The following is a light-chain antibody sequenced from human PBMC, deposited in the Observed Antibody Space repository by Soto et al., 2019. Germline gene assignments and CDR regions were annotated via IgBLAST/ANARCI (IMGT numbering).Light chain of an antibody. J-gene: IGKJ4*01. Sequence: IQMTQSPSSLSASIGDRVTITCQASHDITHYLNWYQQRPGEAPKLLIYDASKLESGVPPRFSVRGSGTDFTLTISSLQPDDFATYFCQQSDLLPLTFGGGTKVEI. CDR1: HDITHY. CDR2: DAS. V-gene: IGKV1-33*01. CDR3: QQSDLLPLT.